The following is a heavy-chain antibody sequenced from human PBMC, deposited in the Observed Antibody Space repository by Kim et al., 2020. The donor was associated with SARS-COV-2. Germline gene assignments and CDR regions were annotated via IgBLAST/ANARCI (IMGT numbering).Heavy chain of an antibody. D-gene: IGHD6-13*01. CDR2: IFYSGST. CDR3: ARHVIAEHFDY. J-gene: IGHJ4*01. Sequence: SETLSLTCTVSGGSISGSTSYWGWIRQPPGKGLEWIGSIFYSGSTYYNPSLRSRVTISVHTSTTQFSLKLNSVTAAETAVYYCARHVIAEHFDYWGHGTLVTVSS. CDR1: GGSISGSTSY. V-gene: IGHV4-39*01.